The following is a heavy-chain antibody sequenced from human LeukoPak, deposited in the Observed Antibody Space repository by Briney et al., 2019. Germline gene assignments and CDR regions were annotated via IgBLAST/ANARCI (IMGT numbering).Heavy chain of an antibody. Sequence: PGGSLRLSCAASGITFSSYAMSWVRQAPGKGLGWVSTISRSGGSTYYADSVKGRFTISRDNSTNTVYLQMNSLRAEDTAVYYCAKRGRDGGKALYFFDYWGQGTLVTVSS. CDR1: GITFSSYA. CDR2: ISRSGGST. CDR3: AKRGRDGGKALYFFDY. J-gene: IGHJ4*02. V-gene: IGHV3-23*01. D-gene: IGHD2-21*01.